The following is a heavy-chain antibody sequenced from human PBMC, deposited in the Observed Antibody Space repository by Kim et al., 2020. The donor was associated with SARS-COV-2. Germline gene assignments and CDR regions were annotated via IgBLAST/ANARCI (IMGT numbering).Heavy chain of an antibody. Sequence: SETLSLTCTVSGGSISSSSYYWGWIRQPPGKGLEWIGSIYYSGSTYYNPSYKSRVTISVDTSKNQFSLKLSSVTAADTAVYYCASPGDGYNYGGEYWGQGTLVTVSS. CDR3: ASPGDGYNYGGEY. CDR1: GGSISSSSYY. D-gene: IGHD5-12*01. CDR2: IYYSGST. J-gene: IGHJ4*02. V-gene: IGHV4-39*01.